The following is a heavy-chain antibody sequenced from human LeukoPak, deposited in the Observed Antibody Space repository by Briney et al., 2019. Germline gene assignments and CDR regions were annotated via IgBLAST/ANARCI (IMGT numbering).Heavy chain of an antibody. V-gene: IGHV1-8*01. D-gene: IGHD6-13*01. CDR2: MNPNSGNT. CDR1: GYTFTSYD. CDR3: ARVYSSSWYGDYFDY. J-gene: IGHJ4*02. Sequence: GESLKISCKASGYTFTSYDINWVRQATGQGLEWMGWMNPNSGNTGYAQKFQGRVTMTRNTSISTAYMELSSLRSEDTAVYYCARVYSSSWYGDYFDYWGQGTLVTVSS.